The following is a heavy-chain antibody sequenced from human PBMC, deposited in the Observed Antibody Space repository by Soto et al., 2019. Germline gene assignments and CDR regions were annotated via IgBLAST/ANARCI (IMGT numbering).Heavy chain of an antibody. Sequence: ASVKVSCKASGYTFTSYDINWVRQATGQGLEWMGWMNPNSGNTGYAQKFQGRVTMTRNTSISTAYMELSSLRSEDTAVYYCAGPRIAVAGNWFDPWGQGTLVTVSS. V-gene: IGHV1-8*01. CDR2: MNPNSGNT. CDR3: AGPRIAVAGNWFDP. D-gene: IGHD6-19*01. CDR1: GYTFTSYD. J-gene: IGHJ5*02.